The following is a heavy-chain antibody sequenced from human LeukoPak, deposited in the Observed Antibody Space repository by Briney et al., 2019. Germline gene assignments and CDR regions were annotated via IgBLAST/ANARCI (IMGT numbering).Heavy chain of an antibody. V-gene: IGHV3-30*19. J-gene: IGHJ3*02. CDR2: ISYDGSNK. CDR3: ARDAVPAAIGGNGAFDI. Sequence: GGSLRLSCAASGFTFSSYGMHWVRQAPGKGLEWVAVISYDGSNKYYADSVKGRFTISRDNSKNTLYLQMNSLRAEDTAVYYCARDAVPAAIGGNGAFDIWGQGTMVTVSS. CDR1: GFTFSSYG. D-gene: IGHD2-2*02.